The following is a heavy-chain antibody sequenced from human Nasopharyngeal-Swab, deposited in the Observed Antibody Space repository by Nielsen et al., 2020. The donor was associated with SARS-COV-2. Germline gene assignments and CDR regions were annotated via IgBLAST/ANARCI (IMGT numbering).Heavy chain of an antibody. CDR2: ISGSGDNT. Sequence: GESLKISCAASGFTFTSYAINWVRQAPGKGLEWVSGISGSGDNTYYADSVRGRFIISRDTSRNTLYLQMNSLRAEDTALYYCAKDSGAGFCSAGTCFPTNHWGRGTLVIVSS. D-gene: IGHD2-15*01. CDR3: AKDSGAGFCSAGTCFPTNH. J-gene: IGHJ5*02. V-gene: IGHV3-23*01. CDR1: GFTFTSYA.